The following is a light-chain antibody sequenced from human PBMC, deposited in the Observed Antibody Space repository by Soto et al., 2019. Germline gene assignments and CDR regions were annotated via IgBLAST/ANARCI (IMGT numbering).Light chain of an antibody. CDR2: EVS. V-gene: IGLV2-14*01. CDR1: SSDVGTYNY. CDR3: SSYTSSSTYV. Sequence: QSVLTRPASVSGSPGQSITISCTGTSSDVGTYNYVSWYQLHPGKAPKLMVYEVSNRPSGVSNRFSGSKSGNTASLTISGLQAEDEADYHCSSYTSSSTYVFGTGTKVTVL. J-gene: IGLJ1*01.